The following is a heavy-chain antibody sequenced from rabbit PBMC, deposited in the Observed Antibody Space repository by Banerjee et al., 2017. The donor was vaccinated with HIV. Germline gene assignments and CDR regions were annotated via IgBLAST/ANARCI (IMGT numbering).Heavy chain of an antibody. CDR3: ARGAGYNVYAYAAFKL. V-gene: IGHV1S45*01. D-gene: IGHD6-1*01. CDR2: IYAGSSGST. Sequence: QEQLVESGGGLVKPEGSLTLTCTASGFSFSGTYWICWVRQAPGKGLEWIACIYAGSSGSTYYASWAKGRFTISKTSSTTVTLQMTSLTAADTATYFCARGAGYNVYAYAAFKLWGPGTLVTVS. CDR1: GFSFSGTYW. J-gene: IGHJ4*01.